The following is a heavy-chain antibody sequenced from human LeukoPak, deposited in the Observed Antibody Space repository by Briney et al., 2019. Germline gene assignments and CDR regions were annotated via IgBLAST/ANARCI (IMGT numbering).Heavy chain of an antibody. J-gene: IGHJ6*02. Sequence: ASVKVSCKASGYTFNSYGISWVRQAPGQGLEWMGWISPYRGDTEYAQKIQGRVSMTTDTSTSTAYMELRSLRSDDTAVYYCARQVLIVGGRYGMDVWGQGTTVTVCS. CDR2: ISPYRGDT. D-gene: IGHD3-22*01. V-gene: IGHV1-18*01. CDR3: ARQVLIVGGRYGMDV. CDR1: GYTFNSYG.